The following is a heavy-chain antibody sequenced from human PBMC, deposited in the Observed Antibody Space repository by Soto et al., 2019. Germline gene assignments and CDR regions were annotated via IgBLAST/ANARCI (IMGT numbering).Heavy chain of an antibody. V-gene: IGHV4-34*01. J-gene: IGHJ4*02. Sequence: QVQLQQWGAGLLKPSETLCLSCAVYGGSFSGYYWSWIRQPPGKGLEWIGEINHSGSTNYNPSLKSRVTISVDTSKNQFSLKLSSVTAADTAVYYCARAWGDMLSRWGQGTLVTVSS. CDR2: INHSGST. CDR3: ARAWGDMLSR. D-gene: IGHD3-16*01. CDR1: GGSFSGYY.